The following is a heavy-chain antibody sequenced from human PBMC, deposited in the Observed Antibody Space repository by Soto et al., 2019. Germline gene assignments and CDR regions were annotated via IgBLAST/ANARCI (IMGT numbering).Heavy chain of an antibody. D-gene: IGHD3-22*01. CDR3: AKSPMIVVVKYDAFDI. V-gene: IGHV3-30*18. CDR1: GFTFSSYG. CDR2: ISYDGSNK. Sequence: QVQLVESGGGVVQPGRSLRLSCAASGFTFSSYGMHWVRQAPGKGLEWVAVISYDGSNKYYADSVKGRFTISRDNSKNTLYLQMNSLRAEDTAVYYCAKSPMIVVVKYDAFDIWGQGTMVTVSS. J-gene: IGHJ3*02.